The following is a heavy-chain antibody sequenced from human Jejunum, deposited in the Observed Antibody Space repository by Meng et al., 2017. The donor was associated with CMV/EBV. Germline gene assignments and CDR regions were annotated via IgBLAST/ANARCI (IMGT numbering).Heavy chain of an antibody. CDR1: GYTFTNYD. Sequence: VSCKASGYTFTNYDINWVRQAPGQGLEWMGRVYPNSGDTDYAQKFQGRVTMTTDTSTTTAYMELSSLRFEDTAVYYCARGRDAPYWGQGTLVTVSS. V-gene: IGHV1-8*01. CDR2: VYPNSGDT. J-gene: IGHJ4*02. CDR3: ARGRDAPY.